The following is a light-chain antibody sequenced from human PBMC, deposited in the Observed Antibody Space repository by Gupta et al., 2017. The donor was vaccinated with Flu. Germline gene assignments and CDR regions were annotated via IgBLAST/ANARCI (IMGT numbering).Light chain of an antibody. V-gene: IGLV2-8*01. CDR3: SSYAGSNNWV. CDR1: SSDVGGYNY. J-gene: IGLJ3*02. Sequence: QPALTQPPSASGSPGHSVTISCIGTSSDVGGYNYVSWYQQHPGKAPKLMIYEVSKRPSGVPDRFSGSKSGNTASLTVSGLQAEDEADYYCSSYAGSNNWVFGGGTKLTVL. CDR2: EVS.